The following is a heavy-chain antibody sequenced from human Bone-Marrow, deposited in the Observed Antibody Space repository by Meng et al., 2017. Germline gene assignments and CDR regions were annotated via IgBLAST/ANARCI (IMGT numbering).Heavy chain of an antibody. J-gene: IGHJ4*02. CDR3: VRDGDPGAWPIDY. CDR2: VSGDGGHK. CDR1: GFTFSRNE. Sequence: GGSLRLSCVASGFTFSRNEMHWVRQAPGRGLEWLARVSGDGGHKSYVDSVKGRFTISRDNSEDTLYLQMKSLTAEDTAMYYCVRDGDPGAWPIDYWGQGTMVTVSS. D-gene: IGHD7-27*01. V-gene: IGHV3-30*03.